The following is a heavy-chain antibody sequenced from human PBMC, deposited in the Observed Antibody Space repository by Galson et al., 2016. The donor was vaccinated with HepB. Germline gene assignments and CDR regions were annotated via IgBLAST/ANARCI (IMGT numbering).Heavy chain of an antibody. CDR3: ATDATWGAAHYYFDF. J-gene: IGHJ4*02. Sequence: SLRLSCAASGFTFSINSMNWVRQAPGKGLEWVSYISGSSSTIYYADSVKGRFTISRDNAKNTLFMQMDSLRPEDTAVYYCATDATWGAAHYYFDFWGQGTLVTVSS. CDR1: GFTFSINS. CDR2: ISGSSSTI. V-gene: IGHV3-48*01. D-gene: IGHD2-15*01.